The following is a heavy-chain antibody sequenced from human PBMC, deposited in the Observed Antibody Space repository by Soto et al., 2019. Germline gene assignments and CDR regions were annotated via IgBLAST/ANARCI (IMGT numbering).Heavy chain of an antibody. CDR1: GFSLSTSGVG. J-gene: IGHJ4*02. CDR2: IYWDDDK. Sequence: QITLKESGPTLVKPTQTLTLTCTFSGFSLSTSGVGVGWIRQPPGKALEWLALIYWDDDKRHSPSMESRLTSTKDTPKHQVALTMTNMALADTATYYRARASRAAAGRYGLDYWGQGTLVTVSS. D-gene: IGHD6-13*01. V-gene: IGHV2-5*02. CDR3: ARASRAAAGRYGLDY.